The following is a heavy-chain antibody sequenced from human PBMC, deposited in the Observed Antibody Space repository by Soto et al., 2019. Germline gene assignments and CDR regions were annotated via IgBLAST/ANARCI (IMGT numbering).Heavy chain of an antibody. V-gene: IGHV4-4*07. CDR2: IYSNGGT. CDR1: GGSISNNY. J-gene: IGHJ1*01. Sequence: SETLSLTCNVSGGSISNNYWTWIRQPAGKGLEWIGRIYSNGGTNFNPSLKSRISMSIDTSKNQFSLKLTSVTAADTAVYYCARSYRDSYEHWGQGTLVTVSS. D-gene: IGHD4-17*01. CDR3: ARSYRDSYEH.